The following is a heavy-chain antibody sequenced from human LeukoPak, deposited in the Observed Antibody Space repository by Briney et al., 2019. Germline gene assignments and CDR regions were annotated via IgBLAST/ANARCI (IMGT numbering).Heavy chain of an antibody. Sequence: GGSLRLSCAASGFTFSSYGMHWVRQAPGKGLEWVAVISYDGSNKYYADSVKGRFTISRDNSKNTLYLQMNSLRVEDTAVYYCAKGFWGVVVAAAFDYWGQGTLVTVSS. CDR1: GFTFSSYG. CDR2: ISYDGSNK. D-gene: IGHD2-15*01. J-gene: IGHJ4*02. CDR3: AKGFWGVVVAAAFDY. V-gene: IGHV3-30*18.